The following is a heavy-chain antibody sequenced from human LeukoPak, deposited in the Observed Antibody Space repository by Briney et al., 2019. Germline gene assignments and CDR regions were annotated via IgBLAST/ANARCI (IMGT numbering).Heavy chain of an antibody. V-gene: IGHV4-34*01. Sequence: AETLSLTCAVYGGSFSGYYWSWIRQPPGKGLEWIGEINHSGSTNYNPSLKSRVTISVDTSKNQFSLKLSSVTAADTAVYYCARITSWTPDYWGQGTLVTVSS. CDR2: INHSGST. CDR3: ARITSWTPDY. CDR1: GGSFSGYY. D-gene: IGHD2-2*01. J-gene: IGHJ4*02.